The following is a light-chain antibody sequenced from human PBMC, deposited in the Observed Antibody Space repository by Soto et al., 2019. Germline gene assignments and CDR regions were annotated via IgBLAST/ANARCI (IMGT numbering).Light chain of an antibody. Sequence: AIQMTQSPSSLSASVGDRVTITCRASQDIRSNLGWYQQKAGKAPKLLIYAASSLQSGVPSRFSGSGSGTDFTLTFSGLQPEDFATYYCLQDYNYPWTFGQGTKVEIK. CDR3: LQDYNYPWT. CDR2: AAS. V-gene: IGKV1-6*01. J-gene: IGKJ1*01. CDR1: QDIRSN.